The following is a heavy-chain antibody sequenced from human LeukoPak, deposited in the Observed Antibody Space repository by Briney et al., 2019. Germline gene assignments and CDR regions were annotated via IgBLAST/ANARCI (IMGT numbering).Heavy chain of an antibody. Sequence: GESLKISCKGSGYSFTSYWIGWVRQMPGKGLEWMGIIYPGDSDTRYSPSFQGQVTISADKSISTAYLQWSSLKAPDTAMYYCARSGYSYGYGFDYWGQGTLVTVSS. D-gene: IGHD5-18*01. CDR1: GYSFTSYW. CDR2: IYPGDSDT. CDR3: ARSGYSYGYGFDY. J-gene: IGHJ4*02. V-gene: IGHV5-51*01.